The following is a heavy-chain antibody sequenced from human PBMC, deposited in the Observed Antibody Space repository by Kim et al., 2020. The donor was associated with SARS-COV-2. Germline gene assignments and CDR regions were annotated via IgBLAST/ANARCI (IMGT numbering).Heavy chain of an antibody. CDR3: ASGGFIKTLVEY. CDR2: IKQDGSEK. J-gene: IGHJ4*02. Sequence: GGSLRLSCAASGFTFSSYWMSWVRQAPWKGLEWVANIKQDGSEKYYVDSVKGRFTISRDNAKNSLYLQMNSLRAEDTAVYYCASGGFIKTLVEYWGQGTLGTVSS. D-gene: IGHD2-15*01. V-gene: IGHV3-7*03. CDR1: GFTFSSYW.